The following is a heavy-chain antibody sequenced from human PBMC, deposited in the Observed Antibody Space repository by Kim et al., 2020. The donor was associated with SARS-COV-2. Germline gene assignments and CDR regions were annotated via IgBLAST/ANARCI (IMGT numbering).Heavy chain of an antibody. CDR3: AKDHESSGWPTFDY. J-gene: IGHJ4*02. V-gene: IGHV3-23*01. Sequence: ADSGKGRFTVARYNADTPLYLQMNSLRAEDTALYYCAKDHESSGWPTFDYWGQGTLVTVSS. D-gene: IGHD3-22*01.